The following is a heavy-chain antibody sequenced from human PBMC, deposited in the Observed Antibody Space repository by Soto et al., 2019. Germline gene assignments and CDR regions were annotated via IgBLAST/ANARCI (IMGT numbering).Heavy chain of an antibody. CDR2: IKSKTDGGTT. Sequence: GGSLRLSCAASGFTFSNAWMSWVRQAPGKGLEWVGRIKSKTDGGTTDYAAPVKGRFTISRDDSKNTLDLQMNSLKTEDTAVYYCTPGPLRYFDWLIQPFDYWGQGTLVTVSS. J-gene: IGHJ4*02. CDR3: TPGPLRYFDWLIQPFDY. CDR1: GFTFSNAW. V-gene: IGHV3-15*01. D-gene: IGHD3-9*01.